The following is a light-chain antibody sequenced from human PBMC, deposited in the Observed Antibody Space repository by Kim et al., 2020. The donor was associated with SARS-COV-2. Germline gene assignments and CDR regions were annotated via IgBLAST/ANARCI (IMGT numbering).Light chain of an antibody. CDR3: QQSFSSPRT. Sequence: DIQMTQSPSSLSASVGDTVIITCRASQNVGTYLIWYQQRAGKAPNLLIYGTSTLQTGVPSRFSGSGSGTHFTLTISSLQPEDFATYYCQQSFSSPRTFGQGTKVDIK. V-gene: IGKV1-39*01. CDR2: GTS. CDR1: QNVGTY. J-gene: IGKJ1*01.